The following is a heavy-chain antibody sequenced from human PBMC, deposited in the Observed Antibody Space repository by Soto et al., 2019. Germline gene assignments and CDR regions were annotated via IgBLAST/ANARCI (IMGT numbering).Heavy chain of an antibody. Sequence: KESGPTLVTPTQTLTLTCTFSGFSLSTSGVGVGWIRQPPGKGLEWLALIYWDDDKRYSPSLKSRLTITKDTSKNQVVLTMTNVDPADTATYYCAHTRAIVVIVAEDEYFQHWGQGTLVTVSS. CDR2: IYWDDDK. CDR3: AHTRAIVVIVAEDEYFQH. CDR1: GFSLSTSGVG. V-gene: IGHV2-5*02. D-gene: IGHD3-22*01. J-gene: IGHJ1*01.